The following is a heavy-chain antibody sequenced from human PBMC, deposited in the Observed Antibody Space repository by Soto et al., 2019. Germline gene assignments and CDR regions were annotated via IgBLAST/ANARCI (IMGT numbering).Heavy chain of an antibody. J-gene: IGHJ6*03. D-gene: IGHD3-3*01. CDR1: NGSISSRSSY. CDR2: IYYIGNT. Sequence: PSETLSLTCIVSNGSISSRSSYWGWIRQTPGKGLEWIGCIYYIGNTYYNPSLKSRVTISIDTSKNQFSLKLSSVTAADTAVYYCAIRSGYYTGVDYYYMDVWGKGTTVTVSS. V-gene: IGHV4-39*01. CDR3: AIRSGYYTGVDYYYMDV.